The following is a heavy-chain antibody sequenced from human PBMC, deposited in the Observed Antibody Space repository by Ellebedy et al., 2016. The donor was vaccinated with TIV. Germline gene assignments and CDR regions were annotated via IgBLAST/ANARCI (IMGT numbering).Heavy chain of an antibody. J-gene: IGHJ4*02. D-gene: IGHD1-26*01. CDR3: SRDQDGMGGTSDY. Sequence: GESLKISXAASGFTFSGYWISWVRQAPGKGLEWVANIKEDGSEKYYVDSVKGRFTISRDNAKSTLYLQMNGLRAKDTAVYYCSRDQDGMGGTSDYWGQGTLVTVSS. V-gene: IGHV3-7*01. CDR2: IKEDGSEK. CDR1: GFTFSGYW.